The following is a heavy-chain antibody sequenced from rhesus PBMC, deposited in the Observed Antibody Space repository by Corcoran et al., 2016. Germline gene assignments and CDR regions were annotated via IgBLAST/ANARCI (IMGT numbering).Heavy chain of an antibody. D-gene: IGHD6-25*01. V-gene: IGHV4-122*02. J-gene: IGHJ3*01. CDR2: ISYSGST. CDR3: ARGGAAAGFDF. CDR1: GYSISSGYG. Sequence: QLQLQESGPGLVKPSETLSLTCAVSGYSISSGYGWSWIRQPPGKGLEWIGYISYSGSTSYNPSLKSRVTISSDTSKNQFSLKLSSVTAADTAVYYCARGGAAAGFDFWGQGLRVTVSS.